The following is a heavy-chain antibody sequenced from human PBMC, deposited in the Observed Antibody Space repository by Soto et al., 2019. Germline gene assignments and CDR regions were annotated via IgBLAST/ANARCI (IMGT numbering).Heavy chain of an antibody. CDR3: ATRGTSPFDY. CDR2: IHHSGST. CDR1: SGSISSTNW. J-gene: IGHJ4*02. Sequence: QVQLQESGPGLVKPSGTLSLTCAVSSGSISSTNWWSWVRQPPGKGLEWIGEIHHSGSTNYNPSLKRRVTISVDKSKHQFSLKLSSVTAADTAVYYCATRGTSPFDYWGQGTLVTVSS. V-gene: IGHV4-4*02. D-gene: IGHD2-2*01.